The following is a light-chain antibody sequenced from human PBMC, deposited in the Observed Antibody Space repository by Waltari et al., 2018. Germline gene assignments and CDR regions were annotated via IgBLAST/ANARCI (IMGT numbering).Light chain of an antibody. CDR2: GAS. CDR3: QHYLKLPVT. Sequence: IVLTQSPGTLSLSLRERATVSCRASQRVSRALAWYLQKPGQAPRLLIYGASTRATGIPDSFSGSGSGTDFSLTISRLEPDDFAVYYCQHYLKLPVTFGQGTTVEI. CDR1: QRVSRA. J-gene: IGKJ1*01. V-gene: IGKV3-20*01.